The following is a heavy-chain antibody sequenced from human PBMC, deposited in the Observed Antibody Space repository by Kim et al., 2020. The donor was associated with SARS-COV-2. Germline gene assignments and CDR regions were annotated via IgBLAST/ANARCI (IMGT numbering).Heavy chain of an antibody. V-gene: IGHV3-33*05. D-gene: IGHD6-13*01. J-gene: IGHJ4*02. CDR3: ARDRLEGSSWPDSDY. Sequence: GGSLRLSFATSGFTFSSNGMHWVRQAPGKGLEWVAVISYDGSNKYYADSVKGRFTSSRDNSKNTLYLQMNSLGAEDTAVYYCARDRLEGSSWPDSDYWGQGTLVTVSS. CDR2: ISYDGSNK. CDR1: GFTFSSNG.